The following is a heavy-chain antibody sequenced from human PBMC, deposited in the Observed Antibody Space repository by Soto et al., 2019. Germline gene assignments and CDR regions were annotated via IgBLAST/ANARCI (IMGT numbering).Heavy chain of an antibody. J-gene: IGHJ4*02. Sequence: GSQRQSSSAAEFTFVDRAVRWVSQAPGKGLEWVSVISGSGGSTYYADSVKGRFTISRDNSKNTLYLQMNSLRAEDTAVYYCAKVKHGDYDTFAYWGLGTLVSV. V-gene: IGHV3-23*01. CDR1: EFTFVDRA. CDR2: ISGSGGST. D-gene: IGHD4-17*01. CDR3: AKVKHGDYDTFAY.